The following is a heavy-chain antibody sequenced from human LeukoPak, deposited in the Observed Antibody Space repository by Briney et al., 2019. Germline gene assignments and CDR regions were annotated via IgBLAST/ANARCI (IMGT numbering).Heavy chain of an antibody. D-gene: IGHD3-16*01. CDR3: ARSEINDYFKY. CDR1: GYSISSGYD. Sequence: PSETLSLTCTVSGYSISSGYDWGWMWQAPGKGLEWLGSISQSGNTYNNPSLKSRVTLSVDTSKNQVSLKLTSVSAADTAVYYCARSEINDYFKYWGPGILVTVST. V-gene: IGHV4-38-2*02. CDR2: ISQSGNT. J-gene: IGHJ4*02.